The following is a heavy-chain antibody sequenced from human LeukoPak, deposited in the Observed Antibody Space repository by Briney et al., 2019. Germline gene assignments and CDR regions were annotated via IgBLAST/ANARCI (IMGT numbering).Heavy chain of an antibody. J-gene: IGHJ6*03. V-gene: IGHV3-23*01. CDR1: GFSFSTYP. Sequence: GGSLRLSCAASGFSFSTYPMSWVRQAPGKGLDWVSAISDSGDNKQYADSVKGRFTISRDNSKNTLYLQMNNLRVEDTAVYYCARDPYYDFWSGYYSAYYYYYMDVWGKGTTVTISS. D-gene: IGHD3-3*01. CDR3: ARDPYYDFWSGYYSAYYYYYMDV. CDR2: ISDSGDNK.